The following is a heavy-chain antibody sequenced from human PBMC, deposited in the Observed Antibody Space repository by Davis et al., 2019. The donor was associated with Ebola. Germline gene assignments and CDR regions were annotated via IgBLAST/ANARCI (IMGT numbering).Heavy chain of an antibody. V-gene: IGHV4-39*01. D-gene: IGHD3-10*01. Sequence: MPSETLSLTCTVSGGSIRSSSFYWGWIRQPPGKGLEWIGIIYYSGSTYYNPSLKSRVTISADTSKNQFSLKLNSVTAADTAVYYCTGEYYSDYWGQGTLITVSS. CDR2: IYYSGST. CDR3: TGEYYSDY. J-gene: IGHJ4*02. CDR1: GGSIRSSSFY.